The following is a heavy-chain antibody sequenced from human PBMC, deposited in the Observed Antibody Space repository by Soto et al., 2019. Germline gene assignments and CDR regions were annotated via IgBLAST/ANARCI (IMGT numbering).Heavy chain of an antibody. J-gene: IGHJ4*02. D-gene: IGHD6-13*01. V-gene: IGHV4-39*01. CDR2: IYSGST. CDR1: GGSISSSSSY. Sequence: SETLSLTCTVSGGSISSSSSYWCWIRQPPGKGLEWIGTIYSGSTYYNPSLKSRVTISVDTSKNQFSLKLSSVAAADTAIYFCATTRGIAVGGSFDYWGQGTLVTVS. CDR3: ATTRGIAVGGSFDY.